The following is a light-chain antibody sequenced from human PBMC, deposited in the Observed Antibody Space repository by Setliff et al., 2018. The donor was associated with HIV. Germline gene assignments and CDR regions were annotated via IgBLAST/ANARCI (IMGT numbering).Light chain of an antibody. CDR3: SSYTSSSPLYV. CDR1: SSDVGGYNY. Sequence: QSVLTQPASVSGSPGQSITISCTGTSSDVGGYNYVSWYHQHPGKAPKLMIYEVSNRPSGVSDRFSGSKSGNTASLTISGLQTEDEADYFCSSYTSSSPLYVFGTGTKVTVL. CDR2: EVS. J-gene: IGLJ1*01. V-gene: IGLV2-14*01.